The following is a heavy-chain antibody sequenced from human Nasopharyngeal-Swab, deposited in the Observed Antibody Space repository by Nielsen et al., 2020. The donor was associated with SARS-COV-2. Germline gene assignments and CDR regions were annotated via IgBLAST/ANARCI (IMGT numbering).Heavy chain of an antibody. D-gene: IGHD3-3*01. CDR1: GFTFNTYW. V-gene: IGHV3-7*03. Sequence: GESLKISCAASGFTFNTYWMNWARQAPGMGLEWVANIKEDGSQKNYADSVKGRFTISRDNSKNTLYLQMNSLRAEDTAVYYCARDFWNDAFDIWGQGTMVTVSS. CDR3: ARDFWNDAFDI. CDR2: IKEDGSQK. J-gene: IGHJ3*02.